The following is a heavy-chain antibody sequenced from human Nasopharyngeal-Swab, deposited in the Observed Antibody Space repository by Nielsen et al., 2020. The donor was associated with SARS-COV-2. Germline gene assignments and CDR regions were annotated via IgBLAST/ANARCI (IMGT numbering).Heavy chain of an antibody. V-gene: IGHV4-59*01. CDR1: GGSISSYY. CDR2: IYYSGST. D-gene: IGHD3-22*01. Sequence: SCTVSGGSISSYYWSWIRQPPGKGLEWIGYIYYSGSTNYNPSLKSRVTISVDTSKNQFSLKLSSVTAADTAVYYCAREGNYYDSSGSRFDPWGQGTLVTVSS. J-gene: IGHJ5*02. CDR3: AREGNYYDSSGSRFDP.